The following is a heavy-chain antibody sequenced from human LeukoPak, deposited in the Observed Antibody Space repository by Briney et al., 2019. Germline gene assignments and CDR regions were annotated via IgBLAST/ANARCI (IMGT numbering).Heavy chain of an antibody. CDR3: ARYFCTGNSCYSTNWFDR. CDR2: FSNSGRT. Sequence: SETLSLTCTVSGDSISSYYGRWIRQPPGKGGEGSGYFSNSGRTNSNPTLKSRVTMSLDTSKNQFSLKLSSVPAADTAMYYCARYFCTGNSCYSTNWFDRWGQGTLVTVSS. J-gene: IGHJ5*02. CDR1: GDSISSYY. D-gene: IGHD3/OR15-3a*01. V-gene: IGHV4-59*08.